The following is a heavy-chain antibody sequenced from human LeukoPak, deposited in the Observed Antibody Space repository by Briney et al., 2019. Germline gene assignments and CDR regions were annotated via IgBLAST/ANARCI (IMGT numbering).Heavy chain of an antibody. CDR2: ISYDGSNK. D-gene: IGHD5-12*01. CDR1: GFTFSSYG. J-gene: IGHJ4*02. CDR3: AKDTAGNSGNFDY. Sequence: GRSLRLSCAASGFTFSSYGMHWVRQAPGKGLEWVAVISYDGSNKYYADSVKGRFTISRDNSKNTLYLQMNSLRAEDTALYYCAKDTAGNSGNFDYWGQGTLVTVSS. V-gene: IGHV3-30*18.